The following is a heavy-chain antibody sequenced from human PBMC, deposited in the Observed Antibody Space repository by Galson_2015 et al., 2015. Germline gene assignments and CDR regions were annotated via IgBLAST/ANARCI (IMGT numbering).Heavy chain of an antibody. J-gene: IGHJ4*02. Sequence: SLRLSCAASRFTFSSNSMNWVRQAPGKALEWDSYIPTSTTTIYYADSVKGRFTISRDNPKNSLYLQMNSLRDEDTAVYYCARNIAGAAYFDNSVQGTLFTVSS. D-gene: IGHD1-26*01. V-gene: IGHV3-48*02. CDR2: IPTSTTTI. CDR1: RFTFSSNS. CDR3: ARNIAGAAYFDN.